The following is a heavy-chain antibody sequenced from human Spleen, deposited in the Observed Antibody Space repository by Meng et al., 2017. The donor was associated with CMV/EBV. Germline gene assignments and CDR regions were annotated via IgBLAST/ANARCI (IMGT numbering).Heavy chain of an antibody. J-gene: IGHJ4*02. D-gene: IGHD4-17*01. Sequence: GGSLRLSCAASGFTFSSYAMHWVRQAPGKGLEWVAVISYDGSNKYYADSVKGRFTISRDNAKKSLYLQMSGLRAEDTAVYYCARDYGGCPDYWGQGTLVTVSS. CDR2: ISYDGSNK. CDR3: ARDYGGCPDY. V-gene: IGHV3-30-3*01. CDR1: GFTFSSYA.